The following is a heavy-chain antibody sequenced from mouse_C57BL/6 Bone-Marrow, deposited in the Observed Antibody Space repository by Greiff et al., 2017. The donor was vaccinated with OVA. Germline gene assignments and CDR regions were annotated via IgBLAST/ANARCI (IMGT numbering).Heavy chain of an antibody. J-gene: IGHJ2*01. CDR1: GFSLTSYG. CDR2: IWSGGST. D-gene: IGHD2-1*01. Sequence: VQLKQSGPGLVQPSQSLSITCTVSGFSLTSYGVHWVRQPPGKGLEWLGVIWSGGSTDYNAAFISRLSISKDNSKSQVFFKMNSLQADDTAIYYCAKNCPYGNYLDYWGQGTTLTVSS. CDR3: AKNCPYGNYLDY. V-gene: IGHV2-4*01.